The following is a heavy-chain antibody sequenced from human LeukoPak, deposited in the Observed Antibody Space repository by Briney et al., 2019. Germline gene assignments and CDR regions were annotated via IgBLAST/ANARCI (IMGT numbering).Heavy chain of an antibody. Sequence: GGSLRLPCAASGITFSGSGMSWVRQAPGKGLEWVSAISGSGGSTYYADSVKGRFTISRDNSKNTLYLQMNSLRAEDTAVYYCARSGSYYFPWYYYYMDVWGKGTTVTISS. V-gene: IGHV3-23*01. J-gene: IGHJ6*03. CDR3: ARSGSYYFPWYYYYMDV. CDR2: ISGSGGST. D-gene: IGHD3-10*01. CDR1: GITFSGSG.